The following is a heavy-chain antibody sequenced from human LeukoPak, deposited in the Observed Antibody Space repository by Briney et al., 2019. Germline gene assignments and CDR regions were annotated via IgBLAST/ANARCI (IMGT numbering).Heavy chain of an antibody. CDR1: GGSFSGYY. CDR2: INHSGST. CDR3: ARGRYCSSTSCRNGHYYYYGMDV. D-gene: IGHD2-2*01. J-gene: IGHJ6*02. Sequence: KPSETLSLTCAVYGGSFSGYYWSWIRQPPGKGLEWIGEINHSGSTNYNPSLKSRVTISVDTSKNQFSPKLSSVTAADTAVYYCARGRYCSSTSCRNGHYYYYGMDVWGQGTTVTVSS. V-gene: IGHV4-34*01.